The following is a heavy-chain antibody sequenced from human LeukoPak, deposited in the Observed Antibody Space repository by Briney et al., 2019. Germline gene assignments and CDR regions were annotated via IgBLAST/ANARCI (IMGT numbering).Heavy chain of an antibody. CDR2: IYTSGST. D-gene: IGHD6-6*01. V-gene: IGHV4-61*02. CDR1: GVSISSGGYY. CDR3: ARDVMIAARDAFDI. Sequence: SQTLSLTCTVSGVSISSGGYYWSWIRQPAGKGLEWIGRIYTSGSTNYNPSLKSRVTMSVDTSKNQFSLKLSSVTAADTAVYYCARDVMIAARDAFDIWGQGTMVTVSS. J-gene: IGHJ3*02.